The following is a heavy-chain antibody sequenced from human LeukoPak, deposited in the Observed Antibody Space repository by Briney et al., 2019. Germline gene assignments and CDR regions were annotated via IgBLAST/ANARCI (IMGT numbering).Heavy chain of an antibody. D-gene: IGHD2-15*01. V-gene: IGHV3-53*01. CDR1: GFTVSRSF. Sequence: GGSLRLSCAVSGFTVSRSFMSWVRQNPGKGLEWVSVIYTDGSTYYTDSVKGRFTISRDNSKNTVDLEMNSLRAEDTAVYYCGRYCSAASCRDIDYWGQGTLVTVSS. J-gene: IGHJ4*02. CDR2: IYTDGST. CDR3: GRYCSAASCRDIDY.